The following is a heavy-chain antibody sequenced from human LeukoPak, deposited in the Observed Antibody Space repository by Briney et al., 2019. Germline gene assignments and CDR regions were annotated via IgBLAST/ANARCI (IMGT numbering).Heavy chain of an antibody. Sequence: PGGSLRLSCAASRSTFSSYSMNWVRQAPGKGLEWVSSINSDSSHIYYADSVKGRFTISRDNAKNSLYLQMNSLRAEDTAVYYCARGPIPDYWGQGTLVTVSS. D-gene: IGHD2-2*02. CDR3: ARGPIPDY. CDR1: RSTFSSYS. J-gene: IGHJ4*02. CDR2: INSDSSHI. V-gene: IGHV3-21*01.